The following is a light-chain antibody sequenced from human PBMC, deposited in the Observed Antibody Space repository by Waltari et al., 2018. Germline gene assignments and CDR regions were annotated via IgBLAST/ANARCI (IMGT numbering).Light chain of an antibody. Sequence: QSVLTQPPSVSGAPGQRVTISCTGSSSTIGEGSDVHWYQQLPGTAPKLLIYGNSNRPSGVPDRFSGSKSGTSASLAITGLQAEDEADYYCQSYDSSLSGSVFGGGTKLTVL. CDR3: QSYDSSLSGSV. V-gene: IGLV1-40*01. CDR1: SSTIGEGSD. CDR2: GNS. J-gene: IGLJ2*01.